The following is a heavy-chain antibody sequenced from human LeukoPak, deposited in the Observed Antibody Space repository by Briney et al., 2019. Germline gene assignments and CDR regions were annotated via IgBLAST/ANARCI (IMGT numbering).Heavy chain of an antibody. CDR1: GGSISSYY. V-gene: IGHV4-59*08. J-gene: IGHJ4*02. CDR2: IYYSGST. CDR3: ARVEEEGDYFDY. Sequence: PSETLSLTCTVSGGSISSYYWSWIRQPPGKGLEWIGYIYYSGSTNYNPSLKSRVTISVDTSKNQFSLKLSSVTAADTAVYYCARVEEEGDYFDYWGQGTLVTVSS.